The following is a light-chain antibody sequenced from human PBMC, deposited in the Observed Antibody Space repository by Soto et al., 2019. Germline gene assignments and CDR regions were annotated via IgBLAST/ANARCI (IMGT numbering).Light chain of an antibody. CDR1: QSVSRN. V-gene: IGKV3D-15*01. J-gene: IGKJ1*01. Sequence: EIVMTQSPATLSVSPWERATLSCRASQSVSRNLAWYQQRPGQAPRLLIYDTSIRATGTPDRFSGSGSGTDFTLTITSLEPEDFAVFYCHQYGISPPTFGQGTKVDIK. CDR3: HQYGISPPT. CDR2: DTS.